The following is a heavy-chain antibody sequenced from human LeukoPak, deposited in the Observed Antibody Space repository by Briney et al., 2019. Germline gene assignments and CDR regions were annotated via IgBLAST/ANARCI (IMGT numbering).Heavy chain of an antibody. CDR2: ISSSSSYI. D-gene: IGHD1-26*01. CDR1: GFTFSSYS. Sequence: GGSLRLSCAASGFTFSSYSMKWVRQARGKGLEWVSSISSSSSYIYYADSVKGRFTISRDNAKNSLYLQMNSLRAEDTAVYYCARDTGSVTDYWGQGTLVTVSS. CDR3: ARDTGSVTDY. V-gene: IGHV3-21*04. J-gene: IGHJ4*02.